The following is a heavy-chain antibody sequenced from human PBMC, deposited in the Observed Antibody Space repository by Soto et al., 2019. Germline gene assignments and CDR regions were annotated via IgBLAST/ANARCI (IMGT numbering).Heavy chain of an antibody. V-gene: IGHV3-30*18. CDR1: GFTFSDYA. D-gene: IGHD6-19*01. CDR3: AKGGLQWLVTSDLKY. J-gene: IGHJ4*02. CDR2: VSHDGRNT. Sequence: VQLVESGGGVVQPGRSLRLSCAASGFTFSDYALHWVRQAPGKGLEWVAVVSHDGRNTHYADSVKGRFIISRDSSKTTVSLEMTSLRAEDTPVYYWAKGGLQWLVTSDLKYWGQGALVTVSS.